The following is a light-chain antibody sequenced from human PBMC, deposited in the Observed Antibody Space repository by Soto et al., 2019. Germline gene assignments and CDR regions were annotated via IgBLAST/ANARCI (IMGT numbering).Light chain of an antibody. CDR2: VNS. J-gene: IGLJ2*01. CDR1: SSNIGAGYD. CDR3: QSYDSSLSGYVV. V-gene: IGLV1-40*01. Sequence: QSVLTQPPSVSGAQGQRVTISCTGSSSNIGAGYDVHWYQQLPGTAPKLLIYVNSNRPSGVPDRFSGSKSGTSASLAITGLQAEDEADYYYQSYDSSLSGYVVFGGGTKLSVL.